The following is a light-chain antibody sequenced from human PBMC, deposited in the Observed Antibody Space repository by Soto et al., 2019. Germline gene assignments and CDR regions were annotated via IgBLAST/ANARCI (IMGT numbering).Light chain of an antibody. V-gene: IGKV1-5*03. CDR1: QTISSW. CDR2: NAS. Sequence: DIQMTQSPSTLSGSVGDRVTITCRASQTISSWLAWYQQKPGKAPKLLIYNASTLKSGVPSRFRGSGSGTEFTLTISSLQPDDFATYYCQHYNSYSDAFGQGTKLELK. J-gene: IGKJ1*01. CDR3: QHYNSYSDA.